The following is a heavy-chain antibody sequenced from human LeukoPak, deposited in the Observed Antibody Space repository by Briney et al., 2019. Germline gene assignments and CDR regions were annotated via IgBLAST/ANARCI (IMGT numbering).Heavy chain of an antibody. CDR1: GFTFSSYA. CDR2: ISGSGGST. D-gene: IGHD1-1*01. Sequence: GGSLRLSCAASGFTFSSYAMSLVRQAPGKGLEWVSAISGSGGSTYYADSVKGRFTISRDNSKNTLYLQMNSLRAEDTAVYYCAKASRLYWNDGPDWFDPWGQGTLVTVSS. V-gene: IGHV3-23*01. CDR3: AKASRLYWNDGPDWFDP. J-gene: IGHJ5*02.